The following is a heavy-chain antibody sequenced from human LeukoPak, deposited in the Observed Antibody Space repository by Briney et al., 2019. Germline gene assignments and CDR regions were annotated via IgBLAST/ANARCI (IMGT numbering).Heavy chain of an antibody. Sequence: GGSLRLSCAASGFTFDDYAMHWVRQAPGKGLEWVSLISGDGGSTYYVDSVKGRFTISRDNSKNSLYLQMNSLRTEDTALYYCAKGGFWSGYYTREEYYYYYYMDVWSKGTTVTVSS. J-gene: IGHJ6*03. V-gene: IGHV3-43*02. CDR1: GFTFDDYA. D-gene: IGHD3-3*01. CDR3: AKGGFWSGYYTREEYYYYYYMDV. CDR2: ISGDGGST.